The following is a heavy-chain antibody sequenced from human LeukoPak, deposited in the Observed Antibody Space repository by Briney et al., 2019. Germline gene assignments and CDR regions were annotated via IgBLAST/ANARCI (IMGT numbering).Heavy chain of an antibody. CDR1: GFTFSTYA. CDR2: ISYDGSNK. Sequence: GSLRLSCAASGFTFSTYAMHWVRQAPGKGLEWVAVISYDGSNKYYADSVKGRFTMSRDNAKNSLYLQMNSLKDEDTAVYYCARYCSGGSCYSDYWGQGTLVTVSS. V-gene: IGHV3-30*03. D-gene: IGHD2-15*01. J-gene: IGHJ4*02. CDR3: ARYCSGGSCYSDY.